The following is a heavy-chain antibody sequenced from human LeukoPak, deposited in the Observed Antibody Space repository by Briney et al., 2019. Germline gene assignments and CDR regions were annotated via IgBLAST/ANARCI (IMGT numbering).Heavy chain of an antibody. D-gene: IGHD3-3*01. V-gene: IGHV1-69*05. J-gene: IGHJ4*02. CDR2: ITPIFGTA. CDR1: GGTFSSYA. CDR3: AREAARFLEWFPSK. Sequence: WASVKVSXKASGGTFSSYAISWVRQAPGQGLEWMGRITPIFGTANYAQKFQGRVTITTDESTSTAYMELSSLRSEDTAVYYCAREAARFLEWFPSKWGQGTLVTVSS.